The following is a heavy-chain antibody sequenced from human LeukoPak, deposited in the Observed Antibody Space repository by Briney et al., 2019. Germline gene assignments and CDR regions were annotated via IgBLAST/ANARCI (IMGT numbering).Heavy chain of an antibody. Sequence: ASVTDSFMSSGYTFTHYYMHWVRQAPGQGREWMGWINPNSGGTNYVQKFQGRVTMTRDTSISTAYMELSRLRSDDTAVYYCARGMYYYDSSGYEDAFDIWGQGTMVTVSS. D-gene: IGHD3-22*01. CDR2: INPNSGGT. CDR1: GYTFTHYY. V-gene: IGHV1-2*02. CDR3: ARGMYYYDSSGYEDAFDI. J-gene: IGHJ3*02.